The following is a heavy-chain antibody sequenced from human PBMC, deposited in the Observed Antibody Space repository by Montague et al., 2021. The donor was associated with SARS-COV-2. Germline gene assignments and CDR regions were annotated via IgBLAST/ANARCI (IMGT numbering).Heavy chain of an antibody. CDR1: GSSFSSLA. CDR2: ISYDGTKE. CDR3: AGRKDYYYYYGLDV. V-gene: IGHV3-30*09. D-gene: IGHD2-15*01. Sequence: SLRLSCAASGSSFSSLALHWVRQAPGKGLEWVAVISYDGTKENFVDSVKGRFGISRDAARNTLYLQMNRLRPEDTAVYYCAGRKDYYYYYGLDVWGQGTTVIVSS. J-gene: IGHJ6*02.